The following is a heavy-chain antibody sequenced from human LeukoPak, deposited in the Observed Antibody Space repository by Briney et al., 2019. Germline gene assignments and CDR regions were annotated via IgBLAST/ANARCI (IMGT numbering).Heavy chain of an antibody. V-gene: IGHV3-23*01. J-gene: IGHJ4*02. D-gene: IGHD3-16*01. Sequence: PGGSLRLSCAATGLSFSSFAMSWVRQGPARGLEWVSSIRGNGETFHADSVKGRFTLYSDSSTNTVYFQLNNLRVEDTAIYYCARASWVSSTDAVRWGQGTLVTVSS. CDR1: GLSFSSFA. CDR2: IRGNGET. CDR3: ARASWVSSTDAVR.